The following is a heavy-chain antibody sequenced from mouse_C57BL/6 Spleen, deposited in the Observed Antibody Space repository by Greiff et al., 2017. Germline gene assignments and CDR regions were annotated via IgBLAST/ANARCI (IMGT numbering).Heavy chain of an antibody. CDR1: GFSFNTYA. V-gene: IGHV10-1*01. Sequence: EVKLMESGGGLVQPKGSLKLSCAASGFSFNTYAMNWVRQAPGKGLEWVARIRSKSNNYATYYADSVKDRFTISRDDSESMLYLQMNNLKTEDTAMYYCVRHYYYGSTHYAMDYWGQGTSVTVSS. J-gene: IGHJ4*01. CDR3: VRHYYYGSTHYAMDY. CDR2: IRSKSNNYAT. D-gene: IGHD1-1*01.